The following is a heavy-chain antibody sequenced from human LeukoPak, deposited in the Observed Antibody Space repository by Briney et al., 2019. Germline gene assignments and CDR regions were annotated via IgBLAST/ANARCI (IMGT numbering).Heavy chain of an antibody. CDR3: ARSRAATFDC. CDR1: GDSVSSKSAA. J-gene: IGHJ4*02. V-gene: IGHV6-1*01. CDR2: TYYRSKWSN. Sequence: SQTLSLTCAISGDSVSSKSAAWNWIRQSPSRGLEWVGRTYYRSKWSNDYAASVNSRITVNPDTSKNQFSLQLSSVTPEDTAVYYCARSRAATFDCWGQGTLVTVSS. D-gene: IGHD2-15*01.